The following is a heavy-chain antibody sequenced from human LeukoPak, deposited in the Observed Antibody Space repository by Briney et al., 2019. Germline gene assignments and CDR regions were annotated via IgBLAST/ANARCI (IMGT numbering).Heavy chain of an antibody. CDR2: IYYSGST. CDR3: ARGVEIAAVWFDL. V-gene: IGHV4-30-4*08. D-gene: IGHD6-25*01. CDR1: GDSISGSSDY. Sequence: SETLSLTCTVFGDSISGSSDYWGWIRQPPGKGLEWIGYIYYSGSTYYNPSLKSRVTISVDTSKNQFSLKLSSVTAADTAVYYCARGVEIAAVWFDLWGQGTLVTVSS. J-gene: IGHJ5*02.